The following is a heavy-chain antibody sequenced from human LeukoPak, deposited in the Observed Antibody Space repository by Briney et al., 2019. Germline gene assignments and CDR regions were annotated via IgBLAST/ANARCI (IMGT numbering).Heavy chain of an antibody. CDR1: GYTFTGYY. V-gene: IGHV1-2*02. D-gene: IGHD3-10*01. J-gene: IGHJ4*02. CDR3: ARESYYGSGSYYFDG. Sequence: ASVKVSCKASGYTFTGYYMHWVRQAPGQVLEWMGWINPNSGGTNYAQKFQGRVTMTRDTSISTAYMELSRLRSDDTAVYYCARESYYGSGSYYFDGWGQGTLVTVSS. CDR2: INPNSGGT.